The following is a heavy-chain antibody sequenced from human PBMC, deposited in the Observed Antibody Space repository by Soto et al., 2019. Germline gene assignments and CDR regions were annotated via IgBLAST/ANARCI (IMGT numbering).Heavy chain of an antibody. Sequence: QITLKESGPTLVKPTQTLTLTCTFSGFSLSSTRMAVGWIRQPPGKALEWLALIYWDDDKRYSPFLKSRLTITKDTSKLQVVLTMSLMDPVDTARYYCAHIVVAGLGYYFDYWGQGTLVTVSS. CDR1: GFSLSSTRMA. CDR3: AHIVVAGLGYYFDY. CDR2: IYWDDDK. D-gene: IGHD6-19*01. V-gene: IGHV2-5*02. J-gene: IGHJ4*02.